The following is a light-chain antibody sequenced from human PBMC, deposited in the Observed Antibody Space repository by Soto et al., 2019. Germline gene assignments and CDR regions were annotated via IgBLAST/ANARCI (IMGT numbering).Light chain of an antibody. CDR3: QQYESSWT. CDR1: QSISSTF. Sequence: EIVLTQSPGTLSLSPGEGATLSCRASQSISSTFLAWYQHKPGQAPRVLIYGASRRAAGIPDRFSGSGSGTDFNLTISRLEPEDFAVYYCQQYESSWTFGQGTKVEVK. J-gene: IGKJ1*01. CDR2: GAS. V-gene: IGKV3-20*01.